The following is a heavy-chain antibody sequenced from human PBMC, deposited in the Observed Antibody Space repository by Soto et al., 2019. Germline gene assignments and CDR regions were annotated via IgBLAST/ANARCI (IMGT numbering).Heavy chain of an antibody. CDR1: GGTFSNYA. CDR2: IIPIDATV. Sequence: QVQLVQSGAEVKKPGSSVKVSCKASGGTFSNYALISWVRQAPGQGLEWMGGIIPIDATVNYAQKFQGRITITADESTTTAYIDLGSLRSEDTAVYYCARDLLGFGYTYGDVWGQGTTVTVSS. J-gene: IGHJ6*01. D-gene: IGHD3-10*01. V-gene: IGHV1-69*12. CDR3: ARDLLGFGYTYGDV.